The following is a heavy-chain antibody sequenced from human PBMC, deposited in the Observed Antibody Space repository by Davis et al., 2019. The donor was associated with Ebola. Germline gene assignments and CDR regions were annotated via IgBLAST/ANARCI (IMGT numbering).Heavy chain of an antibody. Sequence: AASVKLSCKASGYTFTTYYMHWVRQAPGQGLEWMGIINPSGGRTSYAQKFQGRVTMTRDTSTSTVYMELTSLRSEATAVYYCARMCSGGSCYNDAFDMWGQGTMVTVSS. J-gene: IGHJ3*02. V-gene: IGHV1-46*01. CDR1: GYTFTTYY. D-gene: IGHD2-15*01. CDR2: INPSGGRT. CDR3: ARMCSGGSCYNDAFDM.